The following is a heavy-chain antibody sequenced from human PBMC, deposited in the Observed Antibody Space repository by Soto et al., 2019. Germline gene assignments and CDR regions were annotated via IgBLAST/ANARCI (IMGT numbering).Heavy chain of an antibody. CDR3: ARGRYSSTLSNLLGRARLAV. CDR1: GGTFSSYA. J-gene: IGHJ6*02. CDR2: IVPLFRTT. V-gene: IGHV1-69*06. Sequence: QVQLVQSGAEAKKPGSSVKVSCKTSGGTFSSYAISWVRQAPGQGLEWMGGIVPLFRTTNYAQKFQGRVIITAETSTYTVYRALGGLRSGEPGVYYCARGRYSSTLSNLLGRARLAVWGQGTTVTFSS. D-gene: IGHD2-2*01.